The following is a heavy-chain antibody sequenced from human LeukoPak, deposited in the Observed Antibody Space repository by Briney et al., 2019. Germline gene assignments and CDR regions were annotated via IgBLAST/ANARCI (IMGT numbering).Heavy chain of an antibody. V-gene: IGHV4-4*07. D-gene: IGHD1-7*01. CDR2: IYTSGST. J-gene: IGHJ3*02. CDR1: GGSISSYY. Sequence: SETLSLTCTVSGGSISSYYWSWIRQPAGKGLEWIGRIYTSGSTNHNPSLKSRVTISVDKSKNQFSLKLSSVTAADTAVYYCARERHATWNYLGRAFDIWGQGTMVTVSS. CDR3: ARERHATWNYLGRAFDI.